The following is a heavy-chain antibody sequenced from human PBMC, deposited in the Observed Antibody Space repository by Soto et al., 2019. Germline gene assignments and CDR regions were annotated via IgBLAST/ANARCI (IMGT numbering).Heavy chain of an antibody. CDR1: GGTFSNYA. J-gene: IGHJ5*02. D-gene: IGHD3-22*01. V-gene: IGHV1-69*13. CDR2: IIPILGTT. Sequence: SVKVSCKASGGTFSNYAISWVRQAPGQGLEWMGVIIPILGTTNYAQNFQGRVTITADESTSTAYMELSSLRSEDTAVYYCARDLDYYDSNGYYRSWGQGTLVTVSS. CDR3: ARDLDYYDSNGYYRS.